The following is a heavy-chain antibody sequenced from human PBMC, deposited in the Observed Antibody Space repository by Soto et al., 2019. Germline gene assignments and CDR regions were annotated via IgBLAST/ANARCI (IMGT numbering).Heavy chain of an antibody. J-gene: IGHJ6*02. CDR1: GYTFTSYY. Sequence: ASVKVSCKASGYTFTSYYMHWVRQAPGQGLEWMGIINPSGGSTSYAQKFQGRVTMTRDTSTSTVYMELSSLRSEDTAVYYCARDHTYCTNGVCYTSYYGVDVWGQGTTVTVSS. CDR2: INPSGGST. CDR3: ARDHTYCTNGVCYTSYYGVDV. D-gene: IGHD2-8*01. V-gene: IGHV1-46*01.